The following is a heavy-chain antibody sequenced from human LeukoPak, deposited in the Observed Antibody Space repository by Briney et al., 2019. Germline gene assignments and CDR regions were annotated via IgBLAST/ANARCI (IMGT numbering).Heavy chain of an antibody. CDR2: INHNSGDT. J-gene: IGHJ4*02. V-gene: IGHV1-2*04. Sequence: GASVKVSCKASGYSFSDYYIHWVRQAPGQGLEWMGWINHNSGDTYYAQKFQDWVTLTRDTSTSTAYLELTRLGSHDTAVYYCARRSPSGYEVNYFDYWGQGTLVTVSS. CDR3: ARRSPSGYEVNYFDY. CDR1: GYSFSDYY. D-gene: IGHD5-12*01.